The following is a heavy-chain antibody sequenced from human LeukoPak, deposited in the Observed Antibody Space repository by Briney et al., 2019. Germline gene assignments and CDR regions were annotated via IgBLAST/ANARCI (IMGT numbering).Heavy chain of an antibody. Sequence: GGSLRLSCAASGFTFSSYAMHWVRQAPGKGLEYVSAISSNGGSTYYANSVKGRFTISRDNSKNTLYLQMGSLRAEDMAVYYCARDSGWYNYYYYYYMDVWGKGTTVTVSS. CDR3: ARDSGWYNYYYYYYMDV. D-gene: IGHD6-19*01. CDR2: ISSNGGST. CDR1: GFTFSSYA. V-gene: IGHV3-64*01. J-gene: IGHJ6*03.